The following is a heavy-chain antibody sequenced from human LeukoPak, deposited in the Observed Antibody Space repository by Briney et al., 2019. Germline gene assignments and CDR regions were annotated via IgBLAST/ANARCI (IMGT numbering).Heavy chain of an antibody. CDR2: INHSGST. V-gene: IGHV4-34*01. J-gene: IGHJ4*02. D-gene: IGHD6-6*01. CDR3: ARDGAAQGFDY. CDR1: GGSFSGYY. Sequence: SETLSLTCAVYGGSFSGYYWSWIRQPPGKGLEWIGEINHSGSTNYNPSLKSRVTISVDTSKNQFSLKLSSVTAEDTAVYYCARDGAAQGFDYWGQGTLVTVSS.